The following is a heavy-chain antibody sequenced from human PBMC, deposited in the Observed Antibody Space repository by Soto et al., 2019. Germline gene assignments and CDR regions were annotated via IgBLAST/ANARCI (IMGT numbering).Heavy chain of an antibody. CDR3: ARVFPDGWVEPGVVRGYLDT. CDR2: IIPIFGTT. V-gene: IGHV1-69*01. D-gene: IGHD3-3*01. J-gene: IGHJ4*02. CDR1: ADSFSSYG. Sequence: QVQLVQSGAAVKEPGSAVKVSCKAPADSFSSYGISWVRQAPGQGLEWVGGIIPIFGTTNYAEKFQGRVTITADESTNTAYMELSSLRSEDTALYYCARVFPDGWVEPGVVRGYLDTWGRGTLVTVSS.